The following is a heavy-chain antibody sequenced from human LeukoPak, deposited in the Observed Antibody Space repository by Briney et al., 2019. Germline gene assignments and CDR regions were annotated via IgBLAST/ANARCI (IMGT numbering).Heavy chain of an antibody. J-gene: IGHJ6*03. V-gene: IGHV3-23*01. CDR2: ISSTGGTA. D-gene: IGHD3-10*01. CDR3: ARLSAYYYGSYFYYYMDV. Sequence: GGTLRLSCAASGFTFSSFGMSWVRQAPGKGLEWVSAISSTGGTAYYADSVKGRFTISRDNAKKSVYLHMSSLRAEDTALYYCARLSAYYYGSYFYYYMDVWGKGTTVTVSS. CDR1: GFTFSSFG.